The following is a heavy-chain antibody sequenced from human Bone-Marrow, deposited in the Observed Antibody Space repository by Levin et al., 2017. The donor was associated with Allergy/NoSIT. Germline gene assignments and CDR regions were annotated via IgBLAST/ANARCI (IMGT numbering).Heavy chain of an antibody. J-gene: IGHJ3*02. D-gene: IGHD6-19*01. CDR1: GFPFSSYG. Sequence: GESLKISCAASGFPFSSYGMHWVRLAPGKGLEWVAGIWYDGSNNYYGDSVKGRFTISRDNSNNMLYVQMNSLRVEDTAVYYCARGRLHSTGWYREVDVFDIWGQGTMVTVSS. V-gene: IGHV3-33*01. CDR2: IWYDGSNN. CDR3: ARGRLHSTGWYREVDVFDI.